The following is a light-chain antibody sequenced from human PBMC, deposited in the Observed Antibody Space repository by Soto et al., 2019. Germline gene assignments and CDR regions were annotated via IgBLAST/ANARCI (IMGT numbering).Light chain of an antibody. CDR2: EVS. CDR3: DSYTRSRAYV. J-gene: IGLJ1*01. Sequence: QSVLTQPASVSGSPGQSITISCTGTSSDVGGYNYVSWYQQQAGKAPKLIIHEVSNRPSGVSNRFSGSKSGNTASLTISGLQAEDEADYYCDSYTRSRAYVFGSGTKVNVL. CDR1: SSDVGGYNY. V-gene: IGLV2-14*01.